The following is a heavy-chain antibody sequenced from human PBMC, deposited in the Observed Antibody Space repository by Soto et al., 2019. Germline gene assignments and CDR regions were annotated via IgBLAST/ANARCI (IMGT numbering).Heavy chain of an antibody. CDR2: IFYSGRT. D-gene: IGHD5-18*01. Sequence: SETLSHTFTVSGSPIRNYSWSGIRQPPGTGLEWIGRIFYSGRTNYNPALKSRVTISVDTSMSQFSLILSSVTAADTAVYYCAKDSGYNYGYFRWFDPWGQGTLVTVSS. CDR1: GSPIRNYS. J-gene: IGHJ5*02. V-gene: IGHV4-59*01. CDR3: AKDSGYNYGYFRWFDP.